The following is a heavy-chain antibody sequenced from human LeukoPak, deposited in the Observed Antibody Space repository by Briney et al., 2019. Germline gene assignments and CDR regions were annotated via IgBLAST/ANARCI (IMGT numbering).Heavy chain of an antibody. V-gene: IGHV4-59*08. Sequence: TSVTLSLTCTVSGDSISSYYWSWIPQSPGKGLVWIGHIYYSGGTRYNASLESRLTISVDTSKKQFSLKVTSVTAADTAVYYCARHGAGTTGRLYYYNGMDVWGQGTTVTVSS. CDR1: GDSISSYY. CDR2: IYYSGGT. CDR3: ARHGAGTTGRLYYYNGMDV. J-gene: IGHJ6*02. D-gene: IGHD4-11*01.